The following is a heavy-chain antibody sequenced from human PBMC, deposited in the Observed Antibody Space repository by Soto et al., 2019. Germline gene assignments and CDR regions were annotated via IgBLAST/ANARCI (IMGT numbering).Heavy chain of an antibody. CDR3: ARGPRTQLWFPNVY. CDR1: GYTFSDY. J-gene: IGHJ4*02. Sequence: QVQLVQSGAEVQKPGTSVKVSCQASGYTFSDYLHWLRQAPGQGLEWMGWISPKSGGTHYAPKFEGRVTLTTDTSISTAFMELSRLTSDDTAVYYCARGPRTQLWFPNVYWGQGTLVTVSS. V-gene: IGHV1-2*02. CDR2: ISPKSGGT. D-gene: IGHD5-18*01.